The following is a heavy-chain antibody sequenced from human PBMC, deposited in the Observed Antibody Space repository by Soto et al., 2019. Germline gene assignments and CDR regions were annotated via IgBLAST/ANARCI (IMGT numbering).Heavy chain of an antibody. CDR3: ARFRADWFDP. CDR1: GGSISSYY. CDR2: IYYSGST. V-gene: IGHV4-59*01. Sequence: ASETLSLTCTVSGGSISSYYWSWIRQPPGKGLEWIGYIYYSGSTNYNPSLKSRVTISVDTSKNQFSLKLSSVTAAATAVYYCARFRADWFDPRGQGTLGTVSS. J-gene: IGHJ5*02.